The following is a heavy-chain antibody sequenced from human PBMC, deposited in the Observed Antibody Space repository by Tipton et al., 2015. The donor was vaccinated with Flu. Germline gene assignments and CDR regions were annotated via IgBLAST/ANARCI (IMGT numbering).Heavy chain of an antibody. CDR2: SRSKAYGGTT. CDR3: TRRRGFYGDYGPDYGMAV. Sequence: SLRLSCAASGFTFSTYGMHWVRQAPGKGLEWVGFSRSKAYGGTTEYAASVKGRFTISRDDSNSVAYLQMNSLKTEDTAVYYCTRRRGFYGDYGPDYGMAVWGKGTTVTVSS. V-gene: IGHV3-49*04. CDR1: GFTFSTYG. D-gene: IGHD4-17*01. J-gene: IGHJ6*04.